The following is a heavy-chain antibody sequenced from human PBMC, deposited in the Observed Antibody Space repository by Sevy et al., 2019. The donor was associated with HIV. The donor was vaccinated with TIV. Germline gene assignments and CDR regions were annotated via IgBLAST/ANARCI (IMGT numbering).Heavy chain of an antibody. V-gene: IGHV5-51*01. D-gene: IGHD3-16*01. CDR1: GYSFTSYW. CDR2: IYPGDSDT. Sequence: GESLKISCKGSGYSFTSYWIGWVRQMPGKGLEWMGIIYPGDSDTRYSQSFQGQVTISADKSISTAYLQWSSLKASDTAMYYCARQNYDYVWGSYSFDYWGQGTLVTVSS. CDR3: ARQNYDYVWGSYSFDY. J-gene: IGHJ4*02.